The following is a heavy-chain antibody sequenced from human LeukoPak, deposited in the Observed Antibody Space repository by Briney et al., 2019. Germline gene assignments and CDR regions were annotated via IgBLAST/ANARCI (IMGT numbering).Heavy chain of an antibody. Sequence: PSETLSLTCTVSGGSISSHYWSWIRQPPGKGLEWIGYIYYSGSTNYNPSLKSRVTISVDTSKNQFSLKLSSVTAADTAVYDCARGGPGGAAFDYWGQGTLVTVSS. J-gene: IGHJ4*02. V-gene: IGHV4-59*11. CDR3: ARGGPGGAAFDY. CDR2: IYYSGST. CDR1: GGSISSHY. D-gene: IGHD6-13*01.